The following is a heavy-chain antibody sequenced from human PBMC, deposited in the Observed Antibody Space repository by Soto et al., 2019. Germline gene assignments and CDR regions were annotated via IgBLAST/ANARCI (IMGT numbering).Heavy chain of an antibody. J-gene: IGHJ6*02. D-gene: IGHD3-10*01. Sequence: GGSLRLSCASSGVTFCNYWMHWVRQTAGKGLECVSRISYDGGIKYYADSVKGRFTISRDNSKNTLYLQMNSLRAEDTAVYYCASRSNYYGSGRSYYYYGMDVWGQGTTVTVS. CDR1: GVTFCNYW. CDR3: ASRSNYYGSGRSYYYYGMDV. V-gene: IGHV3-74*01. CDR2: ISYDGGIK.